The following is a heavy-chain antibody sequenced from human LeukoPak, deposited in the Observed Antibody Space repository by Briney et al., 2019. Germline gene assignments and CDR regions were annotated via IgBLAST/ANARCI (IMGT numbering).Heavy chain of an antibody. CDR3: AKAAKKWELPASVPSYFDY. CDR2: ISYDGSSK. J-gene: IGHJ4*02. D-gene: IGHD1-26*01. Sequence: GGSLRLSCAASGFTFSSYGMHWVRQAPGKGLEWVAVISYDGSSKYYADSVKGRFTISRDNSKNTLYLQMNSLRAEDTAVYYCAKAAKKWELPASVPSYFDYWGQGTLVTVSS. V-gene: IGHV3-30*18. CDR1: GFTFSSYG.